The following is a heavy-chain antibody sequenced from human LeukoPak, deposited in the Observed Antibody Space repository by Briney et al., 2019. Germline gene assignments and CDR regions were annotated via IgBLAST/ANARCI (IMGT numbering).Heavy chain of an antibody. CDR1: GYTFSSYG. J-gene: IGHJ4*02. CDR2: INPNSGGT. CDR3: ARAIFGGPHDD. Sequence: ASVKVSCKASGYTFSSYGMHWVRQAPGQGLEYMGRINPNSGGTNYAQKLQGRVTMTRDTSISTAYMEVSSLRSDDTAVYYCARAIFGGPHDDWGQGTLVTVSS. D-gene: IGHD3-10*02. V-gene: IGHV1-2*06.